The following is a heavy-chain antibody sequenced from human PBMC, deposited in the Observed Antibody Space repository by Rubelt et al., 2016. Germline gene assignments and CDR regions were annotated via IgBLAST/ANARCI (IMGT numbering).Heavy chain of an antibody. D-gene: IGHD3-22*01. V-gene: IGHV4-59*08. CDR2: IYYGGST. CDR3: ARTYYYDSSGPVDY. J-gene: IGHJ4*02. CDR1: SSYY. Sequence: SSYYLTWIRQPPGKGLEYIGYIYYGGSTNYNPSLKSRVTISVDTSKNQFSLKLSSVTAADTAVYYCARTYYYDSSGPVDYWGQGTPVTVSS.